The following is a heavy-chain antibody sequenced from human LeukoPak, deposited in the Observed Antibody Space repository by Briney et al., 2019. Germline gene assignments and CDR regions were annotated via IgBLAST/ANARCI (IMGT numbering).Heavy chain of an antibody. CDR2: ISGSGGST. V-gene: IGHV3-23*01. Sequence: GGSLRLSCAASGLTFSESYMSWVRQAPGKGLEWVSAISGSGGSTYYADSVKGRFTISRDNSKNTLYLQMNSLRAEDTAVYYCAKDSGYDSGYDPLYVDYWGQGTLVTVSS. J-gene: IGHJ4*02. D-gene: IGHD5-12*01. CDR3: AKDSGYDSGYDPLYVDY. CDR1: GLTFSESY.